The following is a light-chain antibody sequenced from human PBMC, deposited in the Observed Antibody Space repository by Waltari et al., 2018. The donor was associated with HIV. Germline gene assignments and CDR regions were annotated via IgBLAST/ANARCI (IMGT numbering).Light chain of an antibody. J-gene: IGKJ2*01. CDR1: QTISSY. V-gene: IGKV1-39*01. Sequence: DIQMTQSQSSLSASVGDRVTTTCRASQTISSYLNLYQQKTGKAPMLLIYGSSTLHSGVPSRFSGIGSGTDFTLTISSLQPEDFATYYCQQSYSTPRTFGQGTKLEIK. CDR2: GSS. CDR3: QQSYSTPRT.